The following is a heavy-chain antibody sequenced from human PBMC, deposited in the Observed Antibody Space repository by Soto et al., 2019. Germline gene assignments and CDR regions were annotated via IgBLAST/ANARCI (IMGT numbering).Heavy chain of an antibody. Sequence: QVQLQASGPGLVKPSPTLSLTCTVPGGSISSGDSYWSWIRQHPGKGMEWIGHIYNIRSTYYNPSLTSRVTISVDPSKNQFSLKLNSVTAADTAVYYGARVSYSSYTRYYYYGIDVWGQGTTVTVS. CDR1: GGSISSGDSY. V-gene: IGHV4-31*03. J-gene: IGHJ6*02. CDR2: IYNIRST. D-gene: IGHD6-6*01. CDR3: ARVSYSSYTRYYYYGIDV.